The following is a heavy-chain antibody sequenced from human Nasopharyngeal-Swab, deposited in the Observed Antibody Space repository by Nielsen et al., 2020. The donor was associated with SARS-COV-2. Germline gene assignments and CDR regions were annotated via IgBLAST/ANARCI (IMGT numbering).Heavy chain of an antibody. CDR1: GFTFNNYG. CDR2: LSSEGSLK. J-gene: IGHJ4*02. CDR3: ARRRPILHLGEFSSSFDS. Sequence: GGSLRLSCAVSGFTFNNYGMHWVRQAPGKGLEWFSLLSSEGSLKYYADSVPGRFTISRDSSKNTVYLQMNSLRPEDTAVYYCARRRPILHLGEFSSSFDSWGQGTLVTVSS. D-gene: IGHD3-16*01. V-gene: IGHV3-30*03.